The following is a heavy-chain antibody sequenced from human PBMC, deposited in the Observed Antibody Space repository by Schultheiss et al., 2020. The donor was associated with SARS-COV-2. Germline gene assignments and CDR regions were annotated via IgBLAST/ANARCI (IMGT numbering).Heavy chain of an antibody. V-gene: IGHV4-39*01. CDR3: ARGWELYYYYGMDV. Sequence: SETLSLTCTVSGGSISSGGYYWSWIRQHPGKGLEWIGSIYYSGSTYYNPSLKSRVTISVDTSKNQFSLKLSSVTAADTAVYYCARGWELYYYYGMDVWGQGTTVTVSS. CDR1: GGSISSGGYY. J-gene: IGHJ6*02. CDR2: IYYSGST. D-gene: IGHD1-26*01.